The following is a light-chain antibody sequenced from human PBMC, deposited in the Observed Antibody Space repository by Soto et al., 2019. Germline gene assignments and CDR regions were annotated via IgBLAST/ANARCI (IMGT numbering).Light chain of an antibody. CDR1: QSISSW. J-gene: IGKJ1*01. V-gene: IGKV1-5*03. Sequence: DIQMTQSPSTLSASVGDRVIITCRASQSISSWFAWYQQKPGKAPKLLIYKASSLESGVPSRFSGSGSGTEFTLTISSLQPDDFATYYCQQYNSYSRTFGQGTKVEIK. CDR3: QQYNSYSRT. CDR2: KAS.